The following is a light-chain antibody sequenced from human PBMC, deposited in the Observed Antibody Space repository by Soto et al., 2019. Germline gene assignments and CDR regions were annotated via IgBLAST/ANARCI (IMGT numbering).Light chain of an antibody. Sequence: QSALTQPASVSGSPGQSITISCTGTNSDVGSYNLVSWYQHHPDKAPKLMVYEGSRRPSGVSNRFSGSKSGNTASLTISGLQAEDEADYFCCSYAGTSGAHWVFGGGTKLTVL. CDR1: NSDVGSYNL. J-gene: IGLJ3*02. V-gene: IGLV2-23*01. CDR3: CSYAGTSGAHWV. CDR2: EGS.